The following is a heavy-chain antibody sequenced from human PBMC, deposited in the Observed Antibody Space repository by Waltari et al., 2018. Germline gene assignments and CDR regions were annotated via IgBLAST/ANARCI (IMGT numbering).Heavy chain of an antibody. CDR3: ARGYYYDSSGYHFDI. V-gene: IGHV4-59*01. Sequence: QVQLQESGPGLVKPSETLSLTCTVPGGAIRSYYWSWNRQPPGKGLEWIGYIYYSGSTNYNPSLKSRVTISVDPSKNQFSLKLSSVTAADTAVYYCARGYYYDSSGYHFDIWGQGTMVTVSS. J-gene: IGHJ3*02. CDR1: GGAIRSYY. D-gene: IGHD3-22*01. CDR2: IYYSGST.